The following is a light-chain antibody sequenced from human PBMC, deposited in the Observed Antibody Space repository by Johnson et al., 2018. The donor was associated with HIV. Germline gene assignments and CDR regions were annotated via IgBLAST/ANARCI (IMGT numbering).Light chain of an antibody. CDR3: GTWDSSLSAGYV. J-gene: IGLJ1*01. Sequence: QSLLTQPPSVSAAPGQKVTISCSGSTSNIGKSYVSWYQQLPGTAPKLLIYDNNRRPSGIPDRFSGSKSGTSATLGITGLQTGDEADYYCGTWDSSLSAGYVFGTGTKVTVL. CDR2: DNN. V-gene: IGLV1-51*01. CDR1: TSNIGKSY.